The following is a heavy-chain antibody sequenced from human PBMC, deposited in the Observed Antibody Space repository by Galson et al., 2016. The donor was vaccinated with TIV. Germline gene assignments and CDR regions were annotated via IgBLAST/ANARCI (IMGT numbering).Heavy chain of an antibody. CDR1: GFTVSSYH. CDR2: IYTGGSA. Sequence: SLRLSCAVSGFTVSSYHMSWVRQAPGKGLEWMSVIYTGGSAYYPDSVKGRFTISRDDSKNTLHLQMNSLTVEDTAVYYCARKDSSLHGDLRGAFDVWGQGTMVTVSS. V-gene: IGHV3-53*01. D-gene: IGHD4-17*01. J-gene: IGHJ3*01. CDR3: ARKDSSLHGDLRGAFDV.